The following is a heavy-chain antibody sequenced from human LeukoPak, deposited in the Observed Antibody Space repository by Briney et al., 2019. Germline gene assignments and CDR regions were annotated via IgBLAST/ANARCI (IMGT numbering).Heavy chain of an antibody. CDR1: GFTFEDYG. Sequence: GGSLRLSCAASGFTFEDYGMNWVRQVPGKGLEWVSGLNWNGDSRGYADSVKGRFTISRDNSKNILYLQMNSLRAEDTAVYYCAKLANWGPFDAFDIWGQGTMVTVSS. CDR3: AKLANWGPFDAFDI. V-gene: IGHV3-20*04. CDR2: LNWNGDSR. D-gene: IGHD7-27*01. J-gene: IGHJ3*02.